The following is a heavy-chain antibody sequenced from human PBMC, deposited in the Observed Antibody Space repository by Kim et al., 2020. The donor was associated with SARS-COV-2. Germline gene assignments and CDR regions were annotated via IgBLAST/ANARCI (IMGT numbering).Heavy chain of an antibody. D-gene: IGHD3-10*01. J-gene: IGHJ4*02. Sequence: ADSVKGRFTMSRDNAKNTVYLQMNSLGAEDTAAYYCARWGSGSGSYASWGQGTLVTVSS. CDR3: ARWGSGSGSYAS. V-gene: IGHV3-74*01.